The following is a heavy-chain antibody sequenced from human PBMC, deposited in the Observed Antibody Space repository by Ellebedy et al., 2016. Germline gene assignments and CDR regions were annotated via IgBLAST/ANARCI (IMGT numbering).Heavy chain of an antibody. CDR2: IYYSGST. CDR3: ARHDEGAYCGGDCYPNWFDP. Sequence: SETLSLXXAVYGGSFAGYYFRCIRQPPAKGLEWIGSIYYSGSTYYNPSLKSRVTISVDTSKNQFSLKLSSVTAADTAVYYCARHDEGAYCGGDCYPNWFDPWGQGTLVTVSS. V-gene: IGHV4-39*01. D-gene: IGHD2-21*01. J-gene: IGHJ5*02. CDR1: GGSFAGYY.